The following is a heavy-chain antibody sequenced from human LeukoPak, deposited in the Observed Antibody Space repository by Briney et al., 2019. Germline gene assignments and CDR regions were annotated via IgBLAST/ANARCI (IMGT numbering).Heavy chain of an antibody. CDR1: GGSITTSGFY. Sequence: SETLSLTCTVSGGSITTSGFYWDWIRQSPGKGLEWIGTIYYTGNTYYNPSLTSRVTISVDTSKNHFFLRQSFVTAADTAVYYCARHLMYYGSGIIWGQGTLVTVSS. D-gene: IGHD3-10*01. CDR3: ARHLMYYGSGII. CDR2: IYYTGNT. V-gene: IGHV4-39*02. J-gene: IGHJ4*02.